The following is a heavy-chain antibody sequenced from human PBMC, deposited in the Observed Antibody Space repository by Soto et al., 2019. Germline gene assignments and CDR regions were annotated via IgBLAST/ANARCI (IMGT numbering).Heavy chain of an antibody. CDR2: ISPNGDYT. D-gene: IGHD1-7*01. V-gene: IGHV3-23*01. CDR1: GFTFSSYA. J-gene: IGHJ6*02. Sequence: HPGGSLRLSCAASGFTFSSYAMSWVRQAPGKGLEWVSAISPNGDYTYNTDSVKGRFTISRDNSKTTLYLQLNSLRSDDTAVYYCARRAATGTTYSYYYYGMDVWGQGTTVTVSS. CDR3: ARRAATGTTYSYYYYGMDV.